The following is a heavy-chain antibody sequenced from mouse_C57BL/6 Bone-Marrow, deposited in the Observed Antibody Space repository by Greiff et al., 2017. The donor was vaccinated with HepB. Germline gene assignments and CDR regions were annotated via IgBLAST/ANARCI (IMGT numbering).Heavy chain of an antibody. CDR2: IWGVGST. CDR3: ASNYGDAMDY. J-gene: IGHJ4*01. Sequence: VKLQESGPGLVQPSQSLSITCTVSGFSLTSYGVDWVRQSPGKGLEWLGVIWGVGSTNYNSALKSRLSISKDNSKSQVFLKMNSLQTDDTAMYYCASNYGDAMDYWGQGTSVTVSS. D-gene: IGHD1-1*01. CDR1: GFSLTSYG. V-gene: IGHV2-6*01.